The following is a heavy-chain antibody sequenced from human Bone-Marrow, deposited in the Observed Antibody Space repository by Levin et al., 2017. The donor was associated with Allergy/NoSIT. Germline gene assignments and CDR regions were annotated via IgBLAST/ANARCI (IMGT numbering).Heavy chain of an antibody. D-gene: IGHD3-22*01. CDR1: EFAFRSYA. CDR3: ARRNYYDSNGYFDAFDL. Sequence: GGSLRLSCTASEFAFRSYAMHWVRQAPGKGLEWVSFISYDGSNTDYADSVKGRFTISRDNSKNTVFLQMSSLRAEDRAVYSCARRNYYDSNGYFDAFDLWGRGTMVTVSS. CDR2: ISYDGSNT. V-gene: IGHV3-30-3*01. J-gene: IGHJ3*01.